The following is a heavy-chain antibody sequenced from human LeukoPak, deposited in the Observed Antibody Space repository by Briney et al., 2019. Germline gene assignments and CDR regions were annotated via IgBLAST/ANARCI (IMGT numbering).Heavy chain of an antibody. CDR2: IHGDGDNI. CDR3: ARAQVGAPTDL. V-gene: IGHV3-74*01. Sequence: GGSLRLSCAASGFPFSSYAMYWVRQAPGKGLVWVARIHGDGDNISYADSVRGRFTISRDNAKDTLNLHMNSLRPEDTAVYYCARAQVGAPTDLWGQGTLVTVSS. CDR1: GFPFSSYA. J-gene: IGHJ5*02. D-gene: IGHD1-26*01.